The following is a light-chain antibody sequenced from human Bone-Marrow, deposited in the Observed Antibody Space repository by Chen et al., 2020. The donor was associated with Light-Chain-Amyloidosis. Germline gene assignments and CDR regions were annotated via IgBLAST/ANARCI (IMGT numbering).Light chain of an antibody. Sequence: SYVLTQPSSVSVAPGQTATIARGGNNIGSTSVHWSQQTPGQAPLLVVYDDSDRPSGIPERLSCSNSGNTATLTISMVEAGDEADYYCQVWDSSSDRPVFGGGTKLTVL. J-gene: IGLJ3*02. CDR1: NIGSTS. V-gene: IGLV3-21*02. CDR3: QVWDSSSDRPV. CDR2: DDS.